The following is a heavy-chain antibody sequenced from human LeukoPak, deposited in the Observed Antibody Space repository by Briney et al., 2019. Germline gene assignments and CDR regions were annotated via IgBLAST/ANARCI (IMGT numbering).Heavy chain of an antibody. CDR2: ISSSSSYI. J-gene: IGHJ4*02. CDR3: ARGIFTLYTNTWYYFDS. Sequence: GGSLRLSCAASGFTFSSYSMNWVRQAPGKGLEWVSSISSSSSYIYYADSVKGRFTISRDNAKNSLYLQMNSLRAEDTAVYYCARGIFTLYTNTWYYFDSWGQGTLVTVSS. D-gene: IGHD2-2*02. V-gene: IGHV3-21*01. CDR1: GFTFSSYS.